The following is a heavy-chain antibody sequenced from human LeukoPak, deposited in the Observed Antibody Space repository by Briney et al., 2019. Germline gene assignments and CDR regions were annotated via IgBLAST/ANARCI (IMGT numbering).Heavy chain of an antibody. CDR1: GFTFSSYS. Sequence: GESLRLSCAASGFTFSSYSMNWVRQAPGKGLEWVSSISSSSSYIYYADSVKGRFAISRDNAKNSLYLQMNSLRAEDTAVYYCARDASNYYDSSGSWPFDYWGQGTLVTVSS. D-gene: IGHD3-22*01. J-gene: IGHJ4*02. V-gene: IGHV3-21*01. CDR3: ARDASNYYDSSGSWPFDY. CDR2: ISSSSSYI.